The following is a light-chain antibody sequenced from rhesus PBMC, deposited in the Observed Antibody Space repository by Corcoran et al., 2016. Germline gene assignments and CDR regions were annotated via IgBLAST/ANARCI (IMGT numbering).Light chain of an antibody. J-gene: IGKJ3*01. V-gene: IGKV2-78*01. CDR2: LGA. CDR1: QSLLDSDGYTH. CDR3: MQTLQTPFT. Sequence: DIVMTQTPLSLPVTPGEPASISCRSSQSLLDSDGYTHLHWYLQKPGQSPQLLIYLGANRAPGVPDRFSGTGSGTDFTLKIGRVEAEDVWVYYCMQTLQTPFTFGPGTKLDIK.